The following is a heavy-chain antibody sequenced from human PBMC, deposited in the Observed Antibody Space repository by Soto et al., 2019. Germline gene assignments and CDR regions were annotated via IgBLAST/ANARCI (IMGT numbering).Heavy chain of an antibody. CDR2: IHSEGTST. CDR3: ARGDRGAFDL. D-gene: IGHD1-26*01. V-gene: IGHV3-74*01. CDR1: GFTFDYYW. Sequence: EVQLVESGGGLVQPGESLRLSCAASGFTFDYYWMHWVRQAPGKGLVWVSRIHSEGTSTTYAASVKGRFTISRDNAKNTLSLQMNSLRAEDTAVYYCARGDRGAFDLWGPGTVVTVSS. J-gene: IGHJ3*01.